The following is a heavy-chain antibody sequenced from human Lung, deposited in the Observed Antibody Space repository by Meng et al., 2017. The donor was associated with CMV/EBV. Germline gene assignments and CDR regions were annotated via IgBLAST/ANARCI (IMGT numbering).Heavy chain of an antibody. CDR3: ARGAPGYSSSLCDY. J-gene: IGHJ4*02. Sequence: VSVKVSCKASTYTFIDHYIHWVRQAPGQGLEWMGWIDPGTGDTKYAQKYQGRVTIIADKSTSTAYMELSSLRSEDTAVYCCARGAPGYSSSLCDYWGQGALVTVSS. D-gene: IGHD6-13*01. CDR2: IDPGTGDT. CDR1: TYTFIDHY. V-gene: IGHV1-2*02.